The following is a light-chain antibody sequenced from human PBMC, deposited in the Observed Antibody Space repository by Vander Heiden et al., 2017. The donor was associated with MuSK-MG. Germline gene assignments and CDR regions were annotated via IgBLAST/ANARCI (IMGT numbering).Light chain of an antibody. CDR2: DVS. J-gene: IGKJ4*01. Sequence: DIQMTQSPSSLSASVGERVTITCQASPDIPNSLHWSQHKPGKAPKLLLYDVSNLETGVLPRFSGSGSARDFTFTISSLQPEDIATYYCQQYDNLPNTFGGGTKVEIK. CDR1: PDIPNS. CDR3: QQYDNLPNT. V-gene: IGKV1-33*01.